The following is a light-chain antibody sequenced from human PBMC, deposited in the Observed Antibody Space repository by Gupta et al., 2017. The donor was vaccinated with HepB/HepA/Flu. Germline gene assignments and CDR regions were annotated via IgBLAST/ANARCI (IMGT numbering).Light chain of an antibody. CDR1: SSDVGGYNY. Sequence: QSALTQPPSASGSPGQSVTISCTGTSSDVGGYNYVSWYQLHPGKAPKLMIYDVTNRPSGVHDRFAGYKSGNTASLTVSGLHAEDAADYCSSSSAGSNNFVFGTGTKVTVL. CDR3: SSSAGSNNFV. J-gene: IGLJ1*01. V-gene: IGLV2-8*01. CDR2: DVT.